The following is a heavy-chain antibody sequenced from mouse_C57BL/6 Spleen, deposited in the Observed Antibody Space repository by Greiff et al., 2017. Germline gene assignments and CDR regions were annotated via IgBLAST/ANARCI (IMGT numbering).Heavy chain of an antibody. D-gene: IGHD2-5*01. CDR3: ARSGSNYEYFDV. CDR2: IYPRSGNT. V-gene: IGHV1-81*01. J-gene: IGHJ1*03. Sequence: VQLQQSGAELARPGASVKLSCKASGYTFTSYGISWVKQRTGQGLEWIGEIYPRSGNTYYNEKFKGKATLTADKSSSTAYMELRSLTSEDSAVDCGARSGSNYEYFDVWGTGTTVTVSS. CDR1: GYTFTSYG.